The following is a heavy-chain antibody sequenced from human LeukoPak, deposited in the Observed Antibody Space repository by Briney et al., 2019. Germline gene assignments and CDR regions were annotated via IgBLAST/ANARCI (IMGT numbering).Heavy chain of an antibody. V-gene: IGHV2-5*01. CDR3: AHRPRRYRDYEPSNWFDP. J-gene: IGHJ5*02. CDR2: IYWNDDK. Sequence: KESGPTLVKPTQTLTLTCTFSGFSLSTSGVGVGWIRQPPGKALEWLALIYWNDDKRYSPSLKSRLTITKDTSKNQVVLTMTNMDPVDTATYYCAHRPRRYRDYEPSNWFDPWGQGTLVTVSS. CDR1: GFSLSTSGVG. D-gene: IGHD5-12*01.